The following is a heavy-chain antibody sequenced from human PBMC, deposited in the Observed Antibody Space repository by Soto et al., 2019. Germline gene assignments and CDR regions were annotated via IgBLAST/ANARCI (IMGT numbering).Heavy chain of an antibody. J-gene: IGHJ6*02. CDR2: IDPSDSYT. CDR3: ASSTRKRYYYYGMDV. Sequence: GESLKISCKGSGYSFTSYWISWVRQMPGKGLEWMGRIDPSDSYTNYSPSFQGHVTISADKSISTAYLQWSSLKASDTAMYYCASSTRKRYYYYGMDVWGQGTTVTVSS. V-gene: IGHV5-10-1*01. CDR1: GYSFTSYW. D-gene: IGHD2-2*01.